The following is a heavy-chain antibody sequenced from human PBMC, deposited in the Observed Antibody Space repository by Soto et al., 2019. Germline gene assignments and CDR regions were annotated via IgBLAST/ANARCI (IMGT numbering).Heavy chain of an antibody. Sequence: QLQLQESGPGLVKPSETLSLTCTVSGGSISSSSYYWGWIRQPPGKGLEWIGSIYYSGSTYYNPSLKSRVTISVDTSKNQFSLKLSSVTAADTAVYYCARRCVDTAMVGFDPWGQGTLVTVSA. D-gene: IGHD5-18*01. V-gene: IGHV4-39*01. CDR2: IYYSGST. CDR1: GGSISSSSYY. CDR3: ARRCVDTAMVGFDP. J-gene: IGHJ5*02.